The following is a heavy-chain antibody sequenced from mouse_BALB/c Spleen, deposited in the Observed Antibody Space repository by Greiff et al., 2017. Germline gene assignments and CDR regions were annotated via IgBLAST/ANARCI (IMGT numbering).Heavy chain of an antibody. Sequence: QVQLQQSGPGLVAPSQSLSITCTVSGFSLTSYGVHWVRQPPGKGLEWLGVIWAGGSTNYNSALMSRLSISKDNSKSQVFLKMNSLQTDDTAMYYCARDTARATDAMDYWGQGTSVTVSS. CDR1: GFSLTSYG. D-gene: IGHD3-1*01. CDR2: IWAGGST. J-gene: IGHJ4*01. V-gene: IGHV2-9*02. CDR3: ARDTARATDAMDY.